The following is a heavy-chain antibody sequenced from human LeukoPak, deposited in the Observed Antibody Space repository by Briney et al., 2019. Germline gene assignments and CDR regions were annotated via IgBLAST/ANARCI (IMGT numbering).Heavy chain of an antibody. CDR2: ISSSSSYI. CDR1: GITFSRYG. V-gene: IGHV3-21*01. J-gene: IGHJ3*02. Sequence: GGSLRLSCEASGITFSRYGLTWVRQAPGKGLEWVSSISSSSSYIYYADSVKGRFTISRDNSKNTLYLQMNSLRAEDTAVYYCVRGGSYGAFDIWGQGTMVTVSS. D-gene: IGHD1-26*01. CDR3: VRGGSYGAFDI.